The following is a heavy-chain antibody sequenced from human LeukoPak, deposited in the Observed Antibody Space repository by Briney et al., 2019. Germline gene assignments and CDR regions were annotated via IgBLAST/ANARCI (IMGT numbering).Heavy chain of an antibody. Sequence: PGRSLRLSCAASGFTFSSYGMHWVRQAPGKGLEWVAFISYDGSNKYYADSVKGRFTISRDNSKNTLYLQMNSLRAEDTAVYYCAKDLVTGVDTAMVNYYYYGMDVWGQGTTVTVSS. V-gene: IGHV3-30*18. CDR1: GFTFSSYG. J-gene: IGHJ6*02. CDR3: AKDLVTGVDTAMVNYYYYGMDV. CDR2: ISYDGSNK. D-gene: IGHD5-18*01.